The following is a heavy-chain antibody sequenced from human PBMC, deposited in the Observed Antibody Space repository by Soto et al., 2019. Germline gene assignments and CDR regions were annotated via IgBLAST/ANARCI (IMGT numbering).Heavy chain of an antibody. D-gene: IGHD3-22*01. CDR2: INAGNGNT. CDR1: GYTFTSYA. J-gene: IGHJ5*02. Sequence: GASVKVSCKASGYTFTSYAMHWVRQAPGQRLEWMGWINAGNGNTKYSQKFQGRVTITRDTSASTAYMELSSLRSEDTAVYYCAIARYYYDSSGLNWFDPWGQGTLVTVSS. V-gene: IGHV1-3*01. CDR3: AIARYYYDSSGLNWFDP.